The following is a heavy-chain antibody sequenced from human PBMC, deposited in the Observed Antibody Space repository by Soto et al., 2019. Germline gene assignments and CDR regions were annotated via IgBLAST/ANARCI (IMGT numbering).Heavy chain of an antibody. D-gene: IGHD1-26*01. V-gene: IGHV1-18*04. J-gene: IGHJ4*02. Sequence: QVHLVQSGGEVKKPGASVKVSCKASGYTFNSHGITWVRQAPGQGLEWMGWISGYNVDINYEQKFQGRVTLSSDTLTSTVYLELKSLRFDDTAVYYCARVRIVGAREIDFWGQGTLVTVSS. CDR3: ARVRIVGAREIDF. CDR2: ISGYNVDI. CDR1: GYTFNSHG.